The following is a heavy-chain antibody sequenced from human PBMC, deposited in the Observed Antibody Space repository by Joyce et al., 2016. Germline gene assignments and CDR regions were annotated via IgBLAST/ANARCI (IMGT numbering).Heavy chain of an antibody. V-gene: IGHV3-30*18. J-gene: IGHJ2*01. CDR3: AKGQWLVSVDHLDL. CDR1: GFTFSNYG. D-gene: IGHD6-19*01. Sequence: QMQLVESGGGVVRPGESLRLSCAASGFTFSNYGMHWVRQAPGKGLEGVALVSSDGNNKYYADSVEGRFTISRDNSKNTLYLQLNNLRGQDTAVYYCAKGQWLVSVDHLDLWGRGTLVTVAS. CDR2: VSSDGNNK.